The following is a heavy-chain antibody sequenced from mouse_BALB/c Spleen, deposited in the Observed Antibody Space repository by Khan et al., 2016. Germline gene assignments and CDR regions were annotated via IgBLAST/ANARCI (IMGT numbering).Heavy chain of an antibody. D-gene: IGHD2-1*01. V-gene: IGHV1S137*01. Sequence: QVQLQQSGPELVRPGVSVKISCKGSGYTFTDYAMHWVKQSHAKSLEWIGVISTYYGNTNYNQKFKGKDTMTVDKSSSTAYMELARLTSEDSAISYCARWNGNIAMDYWGQGTSVTVSS. CDR1: GYTFTDYA. J-gene: IGHJ4*01. CDR3: ARWNGNIAMDY. CDR2: ISTYYGNT.